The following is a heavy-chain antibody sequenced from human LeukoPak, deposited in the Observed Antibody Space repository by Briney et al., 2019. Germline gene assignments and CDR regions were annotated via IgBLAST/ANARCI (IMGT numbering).Heavy chain of an antibody. V-gene: IGHV3-23*01. CDR1: GFTFSSYA. Sequence: PGGSLRLSCAASGFTFSSYAMSWVRQAPGKGLEWVSAISGSGGSTYYADSVKGRFTISRDNSKNTLYLQMNGLRAEDTAVYYCAKGNSLPPQVFDYWGQGTLVTVSS. J-gene: IGHJ4*02. CDR2: ISGSGGST. D-gene: IGHD4-23*01. CDR3: AKGNSLPPQVFDY.